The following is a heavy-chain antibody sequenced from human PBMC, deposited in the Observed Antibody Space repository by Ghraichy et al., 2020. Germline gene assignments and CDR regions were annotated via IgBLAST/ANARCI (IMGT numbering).Heavy chain of an antibody. CDR1: GGSISSSSYY. CDR3: ASPTPGITMIYRVSTNFQH. V-gene: IGHV4-39*01. CDR2: IYYSGST. Sequence: SETLSLTCTVSGGSISSSSYYWGWIRQPPGKGLEWIGSIYYSGSTYYNPSLKSRVTISVDTSKNQFSLKLSSVTAADTAVYYCASPTPGITMIYRVSTNFQHWGQGTLVTVSS. J-gene: IGHJ1*01. D-gene: IGHD3-22*01.